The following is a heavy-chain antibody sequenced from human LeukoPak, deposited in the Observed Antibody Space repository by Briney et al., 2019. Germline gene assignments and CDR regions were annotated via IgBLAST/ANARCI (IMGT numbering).Heavy chain of an antibody. Sequence: SETLSLTCTVSGGSISSGDYYWSWIRQPPGKGLEWIGYIYYSWSTYYNPSLKSRVTISVDTSKNQFSLKLSSVTAADTAVYYCARDRNYYGSGSSGMDVWGKGTTVTVSS. V-gene: IGHV4-30-4*01. CDR2: IYYSWST. CDR3: ARDRNYYGSGSSGMDV. D-gene: IGHD3-10*01. J-gene: IGHJ6*04. CDR1: GGSISSGDYY.